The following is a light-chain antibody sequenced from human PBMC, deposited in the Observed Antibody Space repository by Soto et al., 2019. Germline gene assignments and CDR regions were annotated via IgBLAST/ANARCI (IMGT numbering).Light chain of an antibody. CDR1: SSNIGRNT. Sequence: QSVLTQPPSASGAPGQRVTISCSGSSSNIGRNTVNWYQQLPGAAPKLLINSNNQRPSGVADRVSVSKSSTSASLAISGIESEDEDDYSCSAWDYSLNGPLVFGGGTKLTVL. CDR2: SNN. J-gene: IGLJ3*02. CDR3: SAWDYSLNGPLV. V-gene: IGLV1-44*01.